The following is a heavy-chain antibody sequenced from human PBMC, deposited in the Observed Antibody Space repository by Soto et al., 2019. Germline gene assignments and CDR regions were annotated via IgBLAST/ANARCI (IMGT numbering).Heavy chain of an antibody. CDR3: ARVDDYYDSSGHYFTFFNY. CDR1: GYIFTSYG. Sequence: QVQLVQSGPEVKKPGASVKLSCKASGYIFTSYGIGWVRQAPGQGLAWMGWISAFKGYTKYPQRLQGRVTMTTDTPTSTAYMELRSLRSDDTAVYYWARVDDYYDSSGHYFTFFNYWGQGSLVTVSS. CDR2: ISAFKGYT. D-gene: IGHD3-22*01. V-gene: IGHV1-18*01. J-gene: IGHJ4*02.